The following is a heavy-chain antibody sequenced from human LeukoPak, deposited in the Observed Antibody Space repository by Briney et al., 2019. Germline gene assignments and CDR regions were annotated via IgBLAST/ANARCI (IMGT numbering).Heavy chain of an antibody. CDR2: INHSGGT. J-gene: IGHJ3*02. CDR1: GGSFSGYY. D-gene: IGHD3-22*01. V-gene: IGHV4-34*01. CDR3: ARPRYYYDSSGYYYDAFDI. Sequence: SETLSLTCAVYGGSFSGYYWSLIRQPPGRGLEWIGEINHSGGTNYNPSLKSRVTISVDTSKNQFSLKLSSVTAADTAVYYCARPRYYYDSSGYYYDAFDIWGQGTMVTVSS.